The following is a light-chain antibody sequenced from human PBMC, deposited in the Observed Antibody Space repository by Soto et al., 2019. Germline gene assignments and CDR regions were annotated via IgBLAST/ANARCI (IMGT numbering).Light chain of an antibody. CDR2: EVS. Sequence: QSALTQPASVSGSPGQSITISCTGTSNDVGGYNYVSWYQQXPGXAPKLVIYEVSHRPSGISDRFSGSKSGNTASLTISGLQAEDEADYYCQSYDSSLSGYVFGTGTKVTVL. V-gene: IGLV2-14*01. CDR3: QSYDSSLSGYV. CDR1: SNDVGGYNY. J-gene: IGLJ1*01.